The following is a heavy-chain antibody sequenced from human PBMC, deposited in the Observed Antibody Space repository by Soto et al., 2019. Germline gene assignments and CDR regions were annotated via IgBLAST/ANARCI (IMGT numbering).Heavy chain of an antibody. V-gene: IGHV3-15*07. J-gene: IGHJ5*02. CDR3: ATDWPRSIYH. Sequence: EVQLVESGGGLVKPGGSLRLSCAASGFTFSIAWMNWARQAPGKGLGWVGRIKSKTDGGTTDYTAPVKGRFTISRDDSKNTLYLQMNSLQTEDTAVYYCATDWPRSIYHWGQGTLVTVSS. CDR1: GFTFSIAW. CDR2: IKSKTDGGTT.